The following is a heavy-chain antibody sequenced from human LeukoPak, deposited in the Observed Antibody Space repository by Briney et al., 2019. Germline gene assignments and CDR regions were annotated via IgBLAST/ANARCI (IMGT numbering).Heavy chain of an antibody. CDR3: AKGIKSPGDP. J-gene: IGHJ5*02. CDR2: IGSEGST. Sequence: PGGSLRLSCAASGFTVSSNYMSWVRQAPGKGLEWVSAIGSEGSTYYADSVKGRFTNSRDNSKNTLYLEMNSLRADDTAIYYCAKGIKSPGDPWGQGTLVTVSS. CDR1: GFTVSSNY. V-gene: IGHV3-53*01. D-gene: IGHD2/OR15-2a*01.